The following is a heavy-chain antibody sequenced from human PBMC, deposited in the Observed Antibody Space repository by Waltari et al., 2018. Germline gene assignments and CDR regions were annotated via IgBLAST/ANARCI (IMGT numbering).Heavy chain of an antibody. CDR2: IIPIFGTA. J-gene: IGHJ6*02. V-gene: IGHV1-69*13. CDR3: ARSPPLGYCSGGSCFRGMDV. D-gene: IGHD2-15*01. CDR1: GGTFSSYA. Sequence: QVQLVQSGAEVKKPGSSVKVSCKASGGTFSSYAISWVRQAPGQGLEWMGGIIPIFGTANYAQKFQGRVTITADESTSTAYMELSSLRSEDTAVYYCARSPPLGYCSGGSCFRGMDVWGQGTTVTVSS.